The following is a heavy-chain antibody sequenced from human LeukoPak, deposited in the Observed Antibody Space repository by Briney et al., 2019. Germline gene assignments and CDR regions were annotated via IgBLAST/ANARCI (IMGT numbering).Heavy chain of an antibody. Sequence: GGSLRLSCAASGFTFSSYDMHWVRQAPGKGLEWVAVTRYDGSNNYYADSVKGRFTISRDNSKNTLYLQMNSLRPEDTVVYYCAKDTGRRIFGVAYDAFDIWGQGTMVTVSS. CDR2: TRYDGSNN. CDR3: AKDTGRRIFGVAYDAFDI. D-gene: IGHD3-3*01. CDR1: GFTFSSYD. V-gene: IGHV3-30*02. J-gene: IGHJ3*02.